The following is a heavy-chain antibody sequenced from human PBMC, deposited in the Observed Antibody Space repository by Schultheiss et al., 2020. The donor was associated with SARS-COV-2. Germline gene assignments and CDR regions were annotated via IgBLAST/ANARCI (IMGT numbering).Heavy chain of an antibody. CDR1: GFTFSSYG. Sequence: GGSLRLSCAASGFTFSSYGMHWVRQAPGKGLEWVAVIWYDGSNKYYADSVKGRFTISRDNSKNTLYLQMNSLRAEDTAVYYCARGEWAVAGTRGPYYYYGMDVWGQGTTVTVSS. J-gene: IGHJ6*02. CDR2: IWYDGSNK. D-gene: IGHD6-19*01. CDR3: ARGEWAVAGTRGPYYYYGMDV. V-gene: IGHV3-33*01.